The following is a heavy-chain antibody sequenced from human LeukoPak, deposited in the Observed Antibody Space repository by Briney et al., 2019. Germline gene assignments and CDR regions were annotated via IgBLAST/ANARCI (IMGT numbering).Heavy chain of an antibody. J-gene: IGHJ4*02. CDR1: GFTFDDYG. CDR3: ARRGQLWLGGGGNYLDY. Sequence: PGGSLRLSCAASGFTFDDYGMSWVRQAPGKGLEWVSGINWNGGSTVYADSVKGRFTISRDNAKNSLYLQMNSLRAEDTALYYCARRGQLWLGGGGNYLDYWGQGTLVTVSS. V-gene: IGHV3-20*04. CDR2: INWNGGST. D-gene: IGHD5-18*01.